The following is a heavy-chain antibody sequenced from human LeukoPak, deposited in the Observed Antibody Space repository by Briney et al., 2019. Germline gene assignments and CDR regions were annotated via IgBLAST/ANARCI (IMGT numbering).Heavy chain of an antibody. Sequence: GGSLRLSCAASGFTFSGSAMHWVRQASGKGLEWVGRIRSKANSYATAYAASVKGRFTISRDDSKNTAYLQMNSLKTEDTAVYYCTRDPSGSSSWHFDYWGQGTLVTVSS. V-gene: IGHV3-73*01. D-gene: IGHD6-13*01. CDR2: IRSKANSYAT. CDR1: GFTFSGSA. CDR3: TRDPSGSSSWHFDY. J-gene: IGHJ4*02.